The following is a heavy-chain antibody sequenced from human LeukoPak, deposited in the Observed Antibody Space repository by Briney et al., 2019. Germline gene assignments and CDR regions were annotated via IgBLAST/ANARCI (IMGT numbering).Heavy chain of an antibody. CDR3: ARLSKWGSSWYFDY. CDR2: IYYSGST. J-gene: IGHJ4*02. V-gene: IGHV4-61*05. Sequence: SETLSLTCTVSGGSISSSTNYWSWIRQPPGKGLEWIGYIYYSGSTNYNPSLKSRVSISVDTSKNQFSLKLSSVTAADTAVYYCARLSKWGSSWYFDYWGQGTLVTVSS. D-gene: IGHD6-13*01. CDR1: GGSISSSTNY.